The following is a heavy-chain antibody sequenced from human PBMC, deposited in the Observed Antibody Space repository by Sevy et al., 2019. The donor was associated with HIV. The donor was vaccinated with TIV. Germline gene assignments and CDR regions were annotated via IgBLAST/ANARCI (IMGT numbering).Heavy chain of an antibody. J-gene: IGHJ6*02. CDR2: IKEDGSQK. CDR3: ARYCSGGSCYSLPPHYHYGMDV. D-gene: IGHD2-15*01. Sequence: GGSLRLSCAASGFTFNMYWMTWVRQAPGKGLEWVANIKEDGSQKNYLDSVKGRFIISRDNAKESLYLQINSLRAEDTAVYYCARYCSGGSCYSLPPHYHYGMDVWGQGTTVTVSS. CDR1: GFTFNMYW. V-gene: IGHV3-7*01.